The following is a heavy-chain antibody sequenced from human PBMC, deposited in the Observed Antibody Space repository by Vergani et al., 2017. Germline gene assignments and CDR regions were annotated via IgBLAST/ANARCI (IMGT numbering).Heavy chain of an antibody. D-gene: IGHD1-14*01. J-gene: IGHJ5*02. CDR2: TWYDGNNK. CDR3: ARDLRLLYNRFDP. V-gene: IGHV3-33*01. CDR1: GFTFNQYG. Sequence: QVQLVESGGGVFQPGRSLRLSCAASGFTFNQYGMQWVRQAPGKGLEWVAVTWYDGNNKQYADSVKGRFTISRDNSKSTMYLQMNSLRDEDTGVYYCARDLRLLYNRFDPWGQGTLVTVSS.